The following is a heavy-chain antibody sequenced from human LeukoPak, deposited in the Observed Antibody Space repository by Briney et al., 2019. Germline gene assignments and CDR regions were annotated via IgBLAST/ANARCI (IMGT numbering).Heavy chain of an antibody. Sequence: GGSLRLSCAASGFTFSSYWMYWVRQVPGKGLVWVSRINSGGSSTSYADSVKGRFTISRDNSKNTLYLQMNSLRAEDTAVYYCAKDLRGYSYGYYFDYWGQGTLVTVSS. CDR1: GFTFSSYW. CDR3: AKDLRGYSYGYYFDY. J-gene: IGHJ4*02. D-gene: IGHD5-18*01. CDR2: INSGGSST. V-gene: IGHV3-74*01.